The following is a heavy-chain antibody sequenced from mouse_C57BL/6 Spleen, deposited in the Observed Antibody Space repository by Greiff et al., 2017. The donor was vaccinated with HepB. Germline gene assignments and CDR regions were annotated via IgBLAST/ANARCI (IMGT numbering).Heavy chain of an antibody. CDR1: GYTFTSYW. V-gene: IGHV1-53*01. CDR3: ARSVYGYDGAWFAY. J-gene: IGHJ3*01. Sequence: VQLQQPGTELVKPGASVKLSCKASGYTFTSYWMHWVKQRPGQGLEWIGNINPSNGGTNYNEKFKSKATLTIDKSSSTAYMQLSSLTSEDSAVYYCARSVYGYDGAWFAYWGQGTLVTVSA. CDR2: INPSNGGT. D-gene: IGHD2-2*01.